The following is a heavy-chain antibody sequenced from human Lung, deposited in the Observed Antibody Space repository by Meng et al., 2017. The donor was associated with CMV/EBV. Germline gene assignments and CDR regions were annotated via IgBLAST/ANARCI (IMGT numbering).Heavy chain of an antibody. J-gene: IGHJ6*02. CDR2: IGDSGRTL. CDR1: GFTLSSYE. D-gene: IGHD4-11*01. CDR3: ARDPGWDYSNQPTHYYGMDV. V-gene: IGHV3-48*03. Sequence: GESXKISCAASGFTLSSYEMNWVRQAPGKGLEWIAYIGDSGRTLYYADSVKGRFTISSDNAENSLYLQMKSLRVEDTALYYCARDPGWDYSNQPTHYYGMDVWGQGTTVTVSS.